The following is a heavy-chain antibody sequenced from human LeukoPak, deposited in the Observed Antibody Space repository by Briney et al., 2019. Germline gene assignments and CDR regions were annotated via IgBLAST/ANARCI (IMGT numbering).Heavy chain of an antibody. CDR1: GFTFDSYA. J-gene: IGHJ4*02. V-gene: IGHV3-23*01. CDR2: ISGSGYST. D-gene: IGHD2-21*02. Sequence: GGSLRLSCAASGFTFDSYAMSWVRQAPGKGLAGVSSISGSGYSTYYGDSVKGRFTISRDNSKNMLYLQMNSLRPEDTAVYYCAKDRLSNGDPTGYWGQGTLVTVSS. CDR3: AKDRLSNGDPTGY.